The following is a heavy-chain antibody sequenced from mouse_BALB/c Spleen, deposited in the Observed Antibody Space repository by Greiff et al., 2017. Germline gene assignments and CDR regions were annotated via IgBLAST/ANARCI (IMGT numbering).Heavy chain of an antibody. CDR2: IDPYDSET. V-gene: IGHV1-52*01. CDR3: AREERSYFDY. CDR1: GFTFTSYW. J-gene: IGHJ2*01. Sequence: QVQLLQPGAGLVRPGASLKLSCKASGFTFTSYWMNWVKQSPEQGLEWIGRIDPYDSETHYNQKFKDKAILTVDKSTSTAYMQLSSLTSEDSAVYYCAREERSYFDYWGQGTTVTVSS.